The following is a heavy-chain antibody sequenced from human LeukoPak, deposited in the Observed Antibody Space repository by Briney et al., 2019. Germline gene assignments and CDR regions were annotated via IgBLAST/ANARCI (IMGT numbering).Heavy chain of an antibody. CDR3: ARDLATYYYDSSGFDAFDI. Sequence: GGALRLSCAASGFTFSSYSMNWVRQAPGKGLEWVSYTSSSSSTIYYADSVKGRFTISRDNATNSLYLQMNSLRAEDTAVYYCARDLATYYYDSSGFDAFDIWGQGTMVTVSS. V-gene: IGHV3-48*01. J-gene: IGHJ3*02. D-gene: IGHD3-22*01. CDR2: TSSSSSTI. CDR1: GFTFSSYS.